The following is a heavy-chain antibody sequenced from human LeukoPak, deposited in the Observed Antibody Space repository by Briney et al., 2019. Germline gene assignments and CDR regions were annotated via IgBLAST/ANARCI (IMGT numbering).Heavy chain of an antibody. CDR1: RFTFSTYA. CDR3: ANWNAY. CDR2: ISGRGIST. D-gene: IGHD1-1*01. Sequence: SGGSLRLSCAAPRFTFSTYAMSWVRRAPGKGLEWVSGISGRGISTYYADSVKGRFTISRDNSKNTLYLQINSLRAEDTAVYYCANWNAYWGQGTLVTVSS. J-gene: IGHJ4*02. V-gene: IGHV3-23*01.